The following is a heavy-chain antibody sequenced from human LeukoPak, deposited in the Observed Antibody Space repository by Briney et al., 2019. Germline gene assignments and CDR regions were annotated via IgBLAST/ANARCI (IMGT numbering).Heavy chain of an antibody. CDR2: ISFDGSNK. D-gene: IGHD1-26*01. V-gene: IGHV3-30*04. CDR1: GFTFSNYA. CDR3: ARDSGDSGSLSYFDY. Sequence: GRSLRLSCAASGFTFSNYALHWVRQAPGKGLEWVAVISFDGSNKYYADSVKGRFTISRDNSKNTLYLQMNSLRAEDTAVYYCARDSGDSGSLSYFDYWGQGTLVTVSS. J-gene: IGHJ4*02.